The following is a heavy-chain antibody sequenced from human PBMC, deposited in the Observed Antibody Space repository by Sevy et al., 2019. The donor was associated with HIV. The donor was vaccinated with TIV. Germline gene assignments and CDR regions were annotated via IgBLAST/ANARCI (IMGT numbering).Heavy chain of an antibody. J-gene: IGHJ6*02. CDR2: IWYDGSNK. Sequence: GGSLRLSCTASGFTFSSYGMHWVRQAPGKGLEWVAFIWYDGSNKYYADSVKGRFTISRDNSKNTLYLQMNSLRAEDTAFYYCAKRYCSSTSCPPTNYGMDVWGQGTTVTVSS. CDR3: AKRYCSSTSCPPTNYGMDV. CDR1: GFTFSSYG. D-gene: IGHD2-2*01. V-gene: IGHV3-30*02.